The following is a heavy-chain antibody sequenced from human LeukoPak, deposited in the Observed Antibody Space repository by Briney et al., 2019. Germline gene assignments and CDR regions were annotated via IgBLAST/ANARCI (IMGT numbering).Heavy chain of an antibody. CDR2: IYYSGYT. Sequence: PSETLSLTCTVSGGSISSYYWSWIRQPPGKGLEWIGDIYYSGYTNYNPSLKSRVTISVDTSKNQFSLKLRSVTAADTAVYYCARAVYTGSTSCYACYYYMDVWGKGTTVTISS. CDR3: ARAVYTGSTSCYACYYYMDV. D-gene: IGHD2-2*01. J-gene: IGHJ6*03. V-gene: IGHV4-59*01. CDR1: GGSISSYY.